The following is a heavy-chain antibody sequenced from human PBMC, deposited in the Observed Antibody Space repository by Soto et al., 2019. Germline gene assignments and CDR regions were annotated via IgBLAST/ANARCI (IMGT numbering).Heavy chain of an antibody. CDR1: GGTFSSYA. CDR3: ARDSPLIEAAGSRELRWFDP. V-gene: IGHV1-69*01. CDR2: IIPIFGTA. D-gene: IGHD6-13*01. Sequence: QVQLVQSGAEVKKPGSSVKVSCKASGGTFSSYAISWVRQAPGQGLEWMGGIIPIFGTANYAQKFQGRVTITADESTCTAYMELSSLRSEDPAVYYSARDSPLIEAAGSRELRWFDPWGQGTLVTFSS. J-gene: IGHJ5*02.